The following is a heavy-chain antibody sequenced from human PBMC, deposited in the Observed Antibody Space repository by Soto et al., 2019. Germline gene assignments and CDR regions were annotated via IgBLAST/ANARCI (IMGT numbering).Heavy chain of an antibody. CDR1: GITFTNYW. D-gene: IGHD1-1*01. J-gene: IGHJ4*02. V-gene: IGHV3-74*01. CDR2: VDSDGRGT. CDR3: GTVFER. Sequence: EVQLVESGGGSVQPGGSLRLSCVASGITFTNYWMHWVRQVPGKGLVWVARVDSDGRGTSYADFVKGRFTISRDNAKNTLYLHMNSLRVEDTAMYYCGTVFERWGQGIPVTVSS.